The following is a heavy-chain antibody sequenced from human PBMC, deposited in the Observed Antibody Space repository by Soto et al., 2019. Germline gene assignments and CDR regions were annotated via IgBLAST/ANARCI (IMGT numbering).Heavy chain of an antibody. J-gene: IGHJ6*02. CDR1: GGSISSYY. D-gene: IGHD4-17*01. V-gene: IGHV4-59*01. CDR3: ARGYYGGNSGHYYYCYGMDV. CDR2: TYYSGST. Sequence: PSETLSLTCTVSGGSISSYYWSWIRQPPGKGLEWIGYTYYSGSTNYNPSLKSRVTISVDTSKNQFSLKLSSVTAADTAVYYCARGYYGGNSGHYYYCYGMDVWGQGTTVTVSS.